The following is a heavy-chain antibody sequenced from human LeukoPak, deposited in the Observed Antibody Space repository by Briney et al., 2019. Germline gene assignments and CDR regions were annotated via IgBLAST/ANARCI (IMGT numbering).Heavy chain of an antibody. V-gene: IGHV4-61*02. Sequence: SETLSLTCTVSGGSISSGSYHWSWIRQPAGKRLEWIGRLYTSGRPNYNPSLKSRVTISVDSSKNQFSLKLSSVAAADTAVYYCARGTIGYCSSTSCPRGYYYYGMDVWGQGTTVTVSS. CDR1: GGSISSGSYH. CDR3: ARGTIGYCSSTSCPRGYYYYGMDV. D-gene: IGHD2-2*01. CDR2: LYTSGRP. J-gene: IGHJ6*02.